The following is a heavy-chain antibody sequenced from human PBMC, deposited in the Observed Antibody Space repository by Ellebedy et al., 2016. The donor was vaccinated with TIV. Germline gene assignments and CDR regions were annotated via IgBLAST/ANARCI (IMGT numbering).Heavy chain of an antibody. J-gene: IGHJ4*02. Sequence: GESLKISCAASGSTISRSWMSSVRQAPGKGLEWVANINKNGREKNFVDSVKGRFSISRDNAKNSLFLQMNSLRADDTAVYYCLPHDGLGYWGQGTLVTVSS. D-gene: IGHD1-1*01. CDR2: INKNGREK. CDR3: LPHDGLGY. CDR1: GSTISRSW. V-gene: IGHV3-7*01.